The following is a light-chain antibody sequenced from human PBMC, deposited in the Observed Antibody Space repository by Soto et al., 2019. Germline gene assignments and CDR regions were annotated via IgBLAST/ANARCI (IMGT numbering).Light chain of an antibody. V-gene: IGLV2-14*01. CDR3: VSYTTSASYV. Sequence: QSALTQPASVSGSPGQSITISCTGTSSDVGNYIFVSWYRQHPCKGPKLMIYXXXXXXLGVSNRFSGSKSGNTASLTISGLQAEDEADYYCVSYTTSASYVFGTGTKVTVL. J-gene: IGLJ1*01. CDR2: XXX. CDR1: SSDVGNYIF.